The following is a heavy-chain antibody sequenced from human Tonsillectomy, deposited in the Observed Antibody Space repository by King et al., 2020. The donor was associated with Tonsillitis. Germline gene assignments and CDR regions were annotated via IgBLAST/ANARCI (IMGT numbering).Heavy chain of an antibody. J-gene: IGHJ4*02. CDR3: ASHPNYDILTGSIGNFDY. V-gene: IGHV4-39*07. D-gene: IGHD3-9*01. Sequence: QLQESGPGLVKPSETLSLTCTVSGGSISSSSYYWGWIRQPPGKGLEWIGSIYYSGSTYYNPSLKSRVTISVDTSKNQFSLKLSSVTAADTAVYYCASHPNYDILTGSIGNFDYWGQGTLVTVSS. CDR1: GGSISSSSYY. CDR2: IYYSGST.